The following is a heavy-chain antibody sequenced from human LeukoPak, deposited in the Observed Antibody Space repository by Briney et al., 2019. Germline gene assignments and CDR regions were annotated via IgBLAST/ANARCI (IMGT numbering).Heavy chain of an antibody. Sequence: PSQTLSLTCTVSGGSISSGDYYWSWIRQPPGKGLEWIAYMYYSGSTYYNPSLKSRVTMSADTSKNQLSLKLSSLTAADTAVYYCARPYYYDSRIDPWGQGILVTVSS. V-gene: IGHV4-30-4*01. CDR1: GGSISSGDYY. D-gene: IGHD3-22*01. CDR3: ARPYYYDSRIDP. J-gene: IGHJ5*02. CDR2: MYYSGST.